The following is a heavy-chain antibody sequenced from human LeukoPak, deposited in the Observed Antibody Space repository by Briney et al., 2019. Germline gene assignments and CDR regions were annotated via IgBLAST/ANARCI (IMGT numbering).Heavy chain of an antibody. CDR2: IYYSGST. Sequence: SETLSLTCTVSGGSISSGSYYWSWIRQHPGKGLEWIGYIYYSGSTYYNPSLKSQVTISVDTSKNQFSLKLSSVTAADTAVYYCARDLGRRYGIWGQGTMVTVSS. CDR1: GGSISSGSYY. CDR3: ARDLGRRYGI. D-gene: IGHD1-14*01. V-gene: IGHV4-31*01. J-gene: IGHJ3*02.